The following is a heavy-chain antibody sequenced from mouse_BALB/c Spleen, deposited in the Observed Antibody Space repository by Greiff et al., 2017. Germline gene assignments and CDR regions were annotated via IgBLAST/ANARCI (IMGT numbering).Heavy chain of an antibody. V-gene: IGHV5-6-5*01. Sequence: EVQVVESGGGLVKPGGSLKLSCAASGFTFSSYAMSWVRQTPEKRLEWVASISSGGSTYYPDSVKGRFTISRDNARNILYLQMSSRRSEDTAMYYCARRAYDAFAYWGQGTLVTVSA. CDR2: ISSGGST. D-gene: IGHD2-3*01. J-gene: IGHJ3*01. CDR3: ARRAYDAFAY. CDR1: GFTFSSYA.